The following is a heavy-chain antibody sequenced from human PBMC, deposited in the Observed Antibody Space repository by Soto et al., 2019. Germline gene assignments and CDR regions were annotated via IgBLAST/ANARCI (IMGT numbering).Heavy chain of an antibody. J-gene: IGHJ5*02. CDR1: GGSISSGGYA. D-gene: IGHD6-19*01. V-gene: IGHV4-30-2*01. Sequence: SETLSLTCAVSGGSISSGGYAWSWIRQPPGKGLEWIGYIYHSGSTYYNPSLKSRVTISVDRSKNQFSLKLSSVTAADTAVYYCAREGAVASNLNWLDLWGQGTLVTVSS. CDR3: AREGAVASNLNWLDL. CDR2: IYHSGST.